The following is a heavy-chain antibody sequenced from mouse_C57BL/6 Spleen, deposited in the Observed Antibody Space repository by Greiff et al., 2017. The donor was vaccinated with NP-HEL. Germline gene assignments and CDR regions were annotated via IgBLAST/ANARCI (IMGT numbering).Heavy chain of an antibody. CDR3: TREGYYYDYDWFAY. D-gene: IGHD2-4*01. Sequence: DVHLVESGEGLVKPGGSLKLSCAASGFTFSSYAMSWVRQTPEKRLEWVAYISSGGDYIYYADTVKGRFTISRDNARNTLYLQMSSLKSEDTAMYYCTREGYYYDYDWFAYWGQGTLVTVSA. CDR1: GFTFSSYA. V-gene: IGHV5-9-1*02. CDR2: ISSGGDYI. J-gene: IGHJ3*01.